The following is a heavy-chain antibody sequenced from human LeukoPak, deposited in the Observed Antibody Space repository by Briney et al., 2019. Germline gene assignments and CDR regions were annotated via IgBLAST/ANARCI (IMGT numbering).Heavy chain of an antibody. CDR3: ARLSGSYDY. J-gene: IGHJ4*02. CDR2: IYSGGIT. Sequence: GGSLRLSCAASGFTVSSYFMSWVRPAPGKGREWASLIYSGGITYDADSVKGLFTTSRDNSKNTLYLQMNSLRADDTALYYCARLSGSYDYWGQGTLVTVSS. V-gene: IGHV3-53*01. D-gene: IGHD1-26*01. CDR1: GFTVSSYF.